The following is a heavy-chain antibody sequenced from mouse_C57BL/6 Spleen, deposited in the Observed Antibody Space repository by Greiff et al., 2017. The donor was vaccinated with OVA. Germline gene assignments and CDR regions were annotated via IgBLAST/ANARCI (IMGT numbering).Heavy chain of an antibody. CDR3: AREAVVNWYFDV. V-gene: IGHV5-4*01. J-gene: IGHJ1*03. CDR2: ISDGGSYT. Sequence: EVHLVESGGGLVKPGGSLKLSCAASGFTFSSYAMSWVRQTPEKRLEWVATISDGGSYTSYPDNVKGRFTISRDNAKNNLYLQMSHLKSEETAMYYCAREAVVNWYFDVWGTGTTVTVSS. CDR1: GFTFSSYA. D-gene: IGHD1-1*01.